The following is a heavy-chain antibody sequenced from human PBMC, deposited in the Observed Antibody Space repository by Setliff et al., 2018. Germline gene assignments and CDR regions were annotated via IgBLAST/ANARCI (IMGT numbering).Heavy chain of an antibody. CDR2: IYYSGST. CDR1: GGSISSGGYY. Sequence: NPSETLSLTCTVSGGSISSGGYYWSWIRQHPGKGLEWIGYIYYSGSTYYNPSLKSRVTISVDTSKNQFSLKLSSVTAADTAVYYCARGRYWFAPNWFDPWAQGTLVTVSS. CDR3: ARGRYWFAPNWFDP. V-gene: IGHV4-31*03. J-gene: IGHJ5*02. D-gene: IGHD2-21*01.